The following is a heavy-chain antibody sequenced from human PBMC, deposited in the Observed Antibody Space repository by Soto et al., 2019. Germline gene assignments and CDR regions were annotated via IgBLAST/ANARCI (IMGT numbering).Heavy chain of an antibody. J-gene: IGHJ6*02. Sequence: GASVKVSCKASGYTFTSYAMHWVRQAPGQRLEWMGWINAGNGNTKYSQKFQGRVTITRDTSASTAYMELSSPRSEDTAVYYCARDRDFYYDFWSGYFHYYYGMDVWGQGTTVTVSS. V-gene: IGHV1-3*01. CDR1: GYTFTSYA. CDR3: ARDRDFYYDFWSGYFHYYYGMDV. CDR2: INAGNGNT. D-gene: IGHD3-3*01.